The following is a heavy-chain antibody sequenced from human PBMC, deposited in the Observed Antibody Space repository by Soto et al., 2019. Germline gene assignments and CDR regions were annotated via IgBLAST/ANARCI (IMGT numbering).Heavy chain of an antibody. Sequence: QVQLQESGPGLVKPSETLSLTCTVSGVSISTYYWSWIRQPPGKGLEWIGYLYNNGSTSYNPSLKTRVIISVDTSNNPFSLKLNPVTAADTAVYYWATAQGAWFDPWGQGTLVTVSS. CDR3: ATAQGAWFDP. V-gene: IGHV4-59*01. CDR1: GVSISTYY. J-gene: IGHJ5*02. CDR2: LYNNGST. D-gene: IGHD3-16*01.